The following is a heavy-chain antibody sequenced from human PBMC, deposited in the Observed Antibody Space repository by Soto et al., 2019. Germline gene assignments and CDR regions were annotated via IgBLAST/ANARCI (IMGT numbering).Heavy chain of an antibody. Sequence: PGGSLKLSCAAPGFTSSTYWTNWVRQAPGKGLEWVANIKQDGSEKYYVDSVKGRFAISRDNAKDSLFLQMNNLRAEDTAVYYCVRDWSTFWGMDVWGQGTTVTVSS. CDR2: IKQDGSEK. CDR1: GFTSSTYW. V-gene: IGHV3-7*01. J-gene: IGHJ6*02. CDR3: VRDWSTFWGMDV.